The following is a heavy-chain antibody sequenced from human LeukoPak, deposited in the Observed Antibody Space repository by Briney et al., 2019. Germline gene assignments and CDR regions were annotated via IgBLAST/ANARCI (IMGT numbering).Heavy chain of an antibody. CDR3: ARGSSSTSPGNWFDP. Sequence: ASVKVSCKASGYTFTGYYIHWARQAPGQGLEWMGWINPDSGGTNDAQKFQGRVTMTRDTSISTAYMELTRLRSDDTGVYYCARGSSSTSPGNWFDPWGQGTLVTVSS. J-gene: IGHJ5*02. D-gene: IGHD2-2*01. CDR2: INPDSGGT. CDR1: GYTFTGYY. V-gene: IGHV1-2*02.